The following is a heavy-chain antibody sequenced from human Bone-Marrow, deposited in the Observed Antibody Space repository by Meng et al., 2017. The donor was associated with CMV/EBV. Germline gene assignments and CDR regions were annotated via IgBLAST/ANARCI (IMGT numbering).Heavy chain of an antibody. D-gene: IGHD2/OR15-2a*01. Sequence: GGSLRLSCEASGFIVSSTYMSWVRQAPGKGLEWVSVIYSGGTTFKANSVKGRFTISRDNSKNTLLLQMNRLRAEDTAVYYCARSILSNGFDAFDIWGQGTMVTVSS. CDR2: IYSGGTT. V-gene: IGHV3-53*01. CDR1: GFIVSSTY. CDR3: ARSILSNGFDAFDI. J-gene: IGHJ3*02.